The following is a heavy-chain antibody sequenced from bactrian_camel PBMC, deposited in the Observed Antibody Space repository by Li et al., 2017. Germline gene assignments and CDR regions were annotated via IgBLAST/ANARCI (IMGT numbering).Heavy chain of an antibody. CDR2: LWIGGATT. Sequence: DVQLVESGGGSVQLGASLRLSCSASGYDSSNSNYSTYCMGWFRQRPGKDREGVAVLWIGGATTTFADSVKGRFIITRDKAKDLVYLQMNGLQPEDTGMYYCASDQLYGTCRDVLDFPARGQGTQVTVS. V-gene: IGHV3S40*01. CDR1: GYDSSNSNYSTYC. D-gene: IGHD7*01. J-gene: IGHJ4*01. CDR3: ASDQLYGTCRDVLDFPA.